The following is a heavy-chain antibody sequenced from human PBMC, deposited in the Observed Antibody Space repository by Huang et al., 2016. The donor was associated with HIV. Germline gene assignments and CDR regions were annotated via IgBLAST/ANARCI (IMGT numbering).Heavy chain of an antibody. D-gene: IGHD3-10*01. V-gene: IGHV1-8*01. Sequence: QIQLAQSGAEVKKPGASVKVSCKASGYTFTNYDINWVRQASGQGVEWMGGMNPKSGNVGYTKKFQGRVAILRSSSINTSYLEVTSLTSEDTAVYYCARGFGINYNHEAFDVWGQGTMVTVSS. J-gene: IGHJ3*01. CDR3: ARGFGINYNHEAFDV. CDR2: MNPKSGNV. CDR1: GYTFTNYD.